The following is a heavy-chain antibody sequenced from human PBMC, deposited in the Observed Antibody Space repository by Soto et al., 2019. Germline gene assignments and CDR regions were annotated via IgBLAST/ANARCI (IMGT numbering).Heavy chain of an antibody. CDR3: ATDHPGYYGSGSYAY. CDR1: GYTLTELS. V-gene: IGHV1-24*01. J-gene: IGHJ4*02. D-gene: IGHD3-10*01. CDR2: FDPEDGET. Sequence: GASVKVSCKVSGYTLTELSMHWVRQAPGKGLEWMGGFDPEDGETIYAQKFQGRVTMTEDTSTDTAYMELSSLRSEDTAVYYCATDHPGYYGSGSYAYWGQGTLVTVSS.